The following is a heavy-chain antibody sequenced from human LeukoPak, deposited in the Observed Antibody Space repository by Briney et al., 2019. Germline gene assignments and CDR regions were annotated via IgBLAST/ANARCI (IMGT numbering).Heavy chain of an antibody. J-gene: IGHJ5*02. V-gene: IGHV4-34*01. CDR3: ARRNPRRRFDP. CDR2: INHSGST. Sequence: PSETLSLTCAVHGGSFSGYYWSWIRQPPGKGLEWIGEINHSGSTNYNPSLKSRVTISVDTSKNQFSLKLSSVTAADTAVYYCARRNPRRRFDPWGQGTLVTVSS. CDR1: GGSFSGYY.